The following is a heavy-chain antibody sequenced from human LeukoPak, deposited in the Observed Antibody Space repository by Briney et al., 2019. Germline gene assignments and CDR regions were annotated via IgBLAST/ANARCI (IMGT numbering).Heavy chain of an antibody. V-gene: IGHV3-21*01. D-gene: IGHD3-10*01. CDR2: ISSSSSYI. CDR1: GFTFSSYS. J-gene: IGHJ6*02. Sequence: GGSLRLSCAASGFTFSSYSMNWVRQAPGKGLEWVSSISSSSSYIYYADSVKGRFTISRDNAKNSLYLQMNSLRAEDTAVYYCARGRVRGVPGMDVWGQGTTVTVSS. CDR3: ARGRVRGVPGMDV.